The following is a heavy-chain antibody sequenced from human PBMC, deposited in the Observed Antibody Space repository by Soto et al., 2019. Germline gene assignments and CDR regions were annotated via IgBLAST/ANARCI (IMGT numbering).Heavy chain of an antibody. CDR3: VRRETVGAGPTFDY. V-gene: IGHV1-3*01. J-gene: IGHJ4*02. D-gene: IGHD2-15*01. CDR1: GYTFTSYA. Sequence: QVQLVQSGAEVKKPGASVKVSCKASGYTFTSYAMHWVRQAPGQRLEWMGWINAGNGNTKYSQKFQGRVTITRDTSASTAYMELSSLRSEDTAVYYCVRRETVGAGPTFDYWGQGTLVTVSS. CDR2: INAGNGNT.